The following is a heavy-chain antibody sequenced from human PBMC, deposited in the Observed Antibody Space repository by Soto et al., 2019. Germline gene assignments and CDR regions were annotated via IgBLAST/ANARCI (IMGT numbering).Heavy chain of an antibody. V-gene: IGHV1-8*01. CDR1: GSTFTRNG. CDR3: ARGLYCSGGSCYHNWFDP. Sequence: ASVKVSCKTSGSTFTRNGISWVRQATGQGLEWMGWMNPNSGNTGYAQKFQGRVTMTRNTSISTAYMELSSLRSEDTAVYYCARGLYCSGGSCYHNWFDPWGQGTLVTVSS. J-gene: IGHJ5*02. D-gene: IGHD2-15*01. CDR2: MNPNSGNT.